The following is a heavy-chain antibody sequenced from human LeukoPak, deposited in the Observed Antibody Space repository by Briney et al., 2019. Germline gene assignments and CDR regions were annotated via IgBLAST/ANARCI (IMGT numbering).Heavy chain of an antibody. CDR3: AASPDYYDSSGYSHYFDY. D-gene: IGHD3-22*01. Sequence: SVKVSCKASGFTFTSSAVQWVRQARGQRLEWIGWIVVGSGNTNYAQKFQERVTITRDMSTSTAYMELSSLRSEDTAVYYCAASPDYYDSSGYSHYFDYWGQGTLVTVSS. CDR2: IVVGSGNT. V-gene: IGHV1-58*01. J-gene: IGHJ4*02. CDR1: GFTFTSSA.